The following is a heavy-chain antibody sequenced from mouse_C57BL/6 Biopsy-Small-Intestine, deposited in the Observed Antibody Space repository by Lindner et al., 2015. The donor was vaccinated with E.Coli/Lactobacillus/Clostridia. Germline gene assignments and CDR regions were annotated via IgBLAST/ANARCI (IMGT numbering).Heavy chain of an antibody. D-gene: IGHD2-12*01. CDR1: GFSLTSYG. CDR3: ARHGELLPYVMDY. CDR2: IWSDGST. Sequence: VQLQESGPGLVAPSQSLSITCTISGFSLTSYGVHWVRQPPGKGLEWLVVIWSDGSTTYNSALKSRLSISEDNSKSQVFLKVNSLQADDTAMYYCARHGELLPYVMDYWGQGTSVTVSS. J-gene: IGHJ4*01. V-gene: IGHV2-6-1*01.